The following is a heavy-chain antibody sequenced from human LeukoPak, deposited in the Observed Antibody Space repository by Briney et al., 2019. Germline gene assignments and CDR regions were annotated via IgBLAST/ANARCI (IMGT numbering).Heavy chain of an antibody. CDR2: INWNGGST. Sequence: GGSLRLSCAASGFTFDDYGMSWVRQAPGKGLEWVSGINWNGGSTGYADPVKGRFTISRDNAKNSLYLQMNSLRAEDTALYFCARVSHDSSGYNDYWGQGTLVTVSS. D-gene: IGHD3-22*01. CDR1: GFTFDDYG. V-gene: IGHV3-20*04. J-gene: IGHJ4*02. CDR3: ARVSHDSSGYNDY.